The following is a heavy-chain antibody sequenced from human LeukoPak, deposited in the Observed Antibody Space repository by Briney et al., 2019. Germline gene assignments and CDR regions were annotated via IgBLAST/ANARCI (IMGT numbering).Heavy chain of an antibody. V-gene: IGHV3-21*01. D-gene: IGHD3-22*01. CDR1: GFSFSDYS. CDR2: ISSYSTYI. CDR3: ARDSFAGYDSSGYSSYDY. J-gene: IGHJ4*02. Sequence: PGGSLRLSWAASGFSFSDYSMNWVRQAPGKGLEWVSFISSYSTYIYYADSLKGRFAISRDNAKNSLYLQMNSLRAEDTAVYYCARDSFAGYDSSGYSSYDYWGQGTLVTVSS.